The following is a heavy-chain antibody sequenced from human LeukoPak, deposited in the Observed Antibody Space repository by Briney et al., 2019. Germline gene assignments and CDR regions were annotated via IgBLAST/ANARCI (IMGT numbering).Heavy chain of an antibody. D-gene: IGHD1-14*01. J-gene: IGHJ4*02. Sequence: GGSLRLSCAASGFTFSSYAMHWVRQAPGKGLEWVSGISWNSGSIGYADSVKGRFTISRDNAKNSLYLQMNSLRAEDTALYYCAKDLGGIYWGQGTLVTVSS. CDR3: AKDLGGIY. CDR1: GFTFSSYA. V-gene: IGHV3-9*01. CDR2: ISWNSGSI.